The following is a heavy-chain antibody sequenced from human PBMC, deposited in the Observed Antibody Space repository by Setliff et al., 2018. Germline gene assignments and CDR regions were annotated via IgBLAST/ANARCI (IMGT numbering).Heavy chain of an antibody. D-gene: IGHD3-3*01. J-gene: IGHJ4*02. V-gene: IGHV1-8*02. CDR1: GYTFTGYY. CDR2: MNPNSGNT. CDR3: ARAQSWSGGPYYFDN. Sequence: ASVKVSCKASGYTFTGYYMHWVRQATGQGLEWVGWMNPNSGNTGYAQKFQGRVTMTRNTSISTAYMDLSSLRFEDTAVYYCARAQSWSGGPYYFDNWGQGTLVTVSS.